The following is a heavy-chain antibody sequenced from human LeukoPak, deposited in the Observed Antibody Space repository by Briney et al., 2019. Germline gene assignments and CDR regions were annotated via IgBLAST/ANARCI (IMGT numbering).Heavy chain of an antibody. CDR3: ATSSGWYEQFDY. V-gene: IGHV3-53*01. Sequence: GGSLRLSCVACGFTVGSTYMSWVRQAPGKGLEWVSVLYSGGGPHYADSVRGRFTISRDNSKSTLYLQMNNLKTEDTAVYYCATSSGWYEQFDYWGQGTLVTVSS. CDR2: LYSGGGP. CDR1: GFTVGSTY. J-gene: IGHJ4*02. D-gene: IGHD6-19*01.